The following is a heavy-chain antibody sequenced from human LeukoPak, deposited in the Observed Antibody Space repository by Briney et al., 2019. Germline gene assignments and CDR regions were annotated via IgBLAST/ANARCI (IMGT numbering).Heavy chain of an antibody. J-gene: IGHJ3*02. Sequence: GGSLRLSCAASGFTFSSYGVHWVRQAPGKGLEWVSSISSSSSYIYYADSVKGRFTISRDNAKNSLYLQMNSLRAEDTAVYYCVTDILTGYPAFDIWGQGTVVTVSS. V-gene: IGHV3-21*01. CDR3: VTDILTGYPAFDI. CDR2: ISSSSSYI. D-gene: IGHD3-9*01. CDR1: GFTFSSYG.